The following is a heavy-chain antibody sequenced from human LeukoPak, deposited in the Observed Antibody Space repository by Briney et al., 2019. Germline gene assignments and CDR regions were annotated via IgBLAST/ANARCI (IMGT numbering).Heavy chain of an antibody. J-gene: IGHJ5*02. CDR3: ARVACGGDCYSHWFDP. CDR2: INPNSGGT. CDR1: GYTFTGYY. D-gene: IGHD2-21*01. V-gene: IGHV1-2*02. Sequence: ASVKVSCKASGYTFTGYYMHWVRQAPGQGLEWMGWINPNSGGTNYAQKFQGRVTMTRDRSISTAYMELSRLRSDDTAVYYCARVACGGDCYSHWFDPWGQGTLVTVSS.